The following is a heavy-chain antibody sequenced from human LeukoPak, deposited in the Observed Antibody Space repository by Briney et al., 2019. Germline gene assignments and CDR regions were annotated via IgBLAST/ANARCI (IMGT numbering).Heavy chain of an antibody. CDR2: ISAYNGNA. D-gene: IGHD6-13*01. V-gene: IGHV1-18*01. J-gene: IGHJ4*02. Sequence: ASVKVSCKASGCTFTSYGISWVRQAPGQGLEWMGWISAYNGNANYAQKLQGRVTMTTDTSTSTAYMELRSLRSDDTAVYYCARDHPSGYSSSWYSFDYWGQGTLVTVSS. CDR3: ARDHPSGYSSSWYSFDY. CDR1: GCTFTSYG.